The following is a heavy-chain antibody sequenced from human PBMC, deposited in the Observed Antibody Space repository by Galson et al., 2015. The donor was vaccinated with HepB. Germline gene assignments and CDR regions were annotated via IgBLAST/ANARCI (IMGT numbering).Heavy chain of an antibody. J-gene: IGHJ4*02. V-gene: IGHV3-33*01. Sequence: SLRLSCAASGFTFTDFGMHWVRQAPGKGLEWVALIWIDGTNQYYADSVKGRFTISRDNSKNTLYLQMNSLRAEDTAVYYCAREAHIAVAAFDSWGQGTLVTVSS. D-gene: IGHD2-21*01. CDR3: AREAHIAVAAFDS. CDR2: IWIDGTNQ. CDR1: GFTFTDFG.